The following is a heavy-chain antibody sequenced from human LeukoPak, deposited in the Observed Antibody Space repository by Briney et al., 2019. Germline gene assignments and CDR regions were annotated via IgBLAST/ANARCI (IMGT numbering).Heavy chain of an antibody. J-gene: IGHJ3*01. CDR1: DFAFTSSG. Sequence: PGGSLTLSCTASDFAFTSSGMSWVRQVPGTGLEWVSFISATGLSTYYADSVKGRFTVSRDNSKNTLYLQMNSLRAADTAVYYCAKLMRHMMEDVLGLWGQGTVVTVSS. D-gene: IGHD3-16*01. CDR2: ISATGLST. CDR3: AKLMRHMMEDVLGL. V-gene: IGHV3-23*01.